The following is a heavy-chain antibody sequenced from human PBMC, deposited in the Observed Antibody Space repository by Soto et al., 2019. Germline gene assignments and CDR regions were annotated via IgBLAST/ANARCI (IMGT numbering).Heavy chain of an antibody. J-gene: IGHJ5*02. V-gene: IGHV1-69*01. CDR3: AREYYDSSGYYYNWFDP. CDR1: GGTFSSYA. Sequence: QVQLVQSGAEVKKPGSSVKVSCKASGGTFSSYAISWVRQAPGQGLEWMGGIIPIFGTANYAQKFQGRVTITADEATSTAYMELSSLRSEDTAVYYCAREYYDSSGYYYNWFDPWGQGTLVTVSS. CDR2: IIPIFGTA. D-gene: IGHD3-22*01.